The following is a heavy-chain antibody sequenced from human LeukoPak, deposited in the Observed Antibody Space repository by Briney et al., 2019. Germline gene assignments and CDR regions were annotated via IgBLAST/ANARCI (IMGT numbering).Heavy chain of an antibody. CDR2: ISTSGAHT. J-gene: IGHJ4*02. Sequence: PGGSLRLSCAASGFTFSSYWMHWVRQAPGKGLEWVSSISTSGAHTFLADSVKGRFTISRDNAKNSLYLHMNGLRGEDTAVFFCVRGDHLTGFEYWGQGTLVTVSS. CDR3: VRGDHLTGFEY. V-gene: IGHV3-21*06. CDR1: GFTFSSYW. D-gene: IGHD3-9*01.